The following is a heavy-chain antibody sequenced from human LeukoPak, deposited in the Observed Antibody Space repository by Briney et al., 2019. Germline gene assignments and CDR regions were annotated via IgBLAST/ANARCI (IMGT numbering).Heavy chain of an antibody. J-gene: IGHJ6*03. CDR3: ARGAMALYYYYYYMDV. CDR1: GFTFSDHY. Sequence: GGSLRLSCAASGFTFSDHYMDWVRQAPGKGLEWVGRTRTKANSYTTEYAASVKGRFTISRDDSKNSLYLQMNSLKTEDTAVYYCARGAMALYYYYYYMDVWGKGTTVTVSS. CDR2: TRTKANSYTT. V-gene: IGHV3-72*01. D-gene: IGHD5-18*01.